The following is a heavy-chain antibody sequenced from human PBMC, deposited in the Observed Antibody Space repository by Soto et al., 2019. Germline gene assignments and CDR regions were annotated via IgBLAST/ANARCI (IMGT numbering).Heavy chain of an antibody. D-gene: IGHD5-18*01. CDR3: ARTLYSYGPRFDY. CDR1: GGSISSYY. V-gene: IGHV4-59*01. J-gene: IGHJ4*02. CDR2: IYYSGST. Sequence: PETLSLTCTVSGGSISSYYWSWIRQPPGKGLEWIGYIYYSGSTNYNPSLKSRVTISVDTSKNQFSLKLSSVTAADTAVYYCARTLYSYGPRFDYWGQGTLVTVSS.